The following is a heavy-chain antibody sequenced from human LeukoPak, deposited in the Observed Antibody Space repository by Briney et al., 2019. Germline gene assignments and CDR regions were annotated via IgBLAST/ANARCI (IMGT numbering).Heavy chain of an antibody. V-gene: IGHV3-23*01. CDR2: ISGSGGST. J-gene: IGHJ4*02. D-gene: IGHD2-21*01. CDR3: AKFLPTHIVVANYYFDY. CDR1: GFTFSSYA. Sequence: GGSLRLSCAASGFTFSSYAMSWVRQAPGKGLEWVSAISGSGGSTYYADSVEGRFTISRDNSKNTLYLQMNTLRAEDTAVYYCAKFLPTHIVVANYYFDYWGQGTLVTVSS.